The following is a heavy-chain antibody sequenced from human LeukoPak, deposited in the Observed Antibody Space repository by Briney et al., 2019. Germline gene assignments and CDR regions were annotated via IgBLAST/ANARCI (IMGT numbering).Heavy chain of an antibody. Sequence: ASVKVPCQASGYTSTNYGISRVRQAPGQGLEWMGWIGGYNGKTKYVEKLQGRATMTTDTSTSTAYMELRSLRFDDTAVYYCARDRWSGATGDYHYYYGMDVWGQGTTVIVSS. CDR3: ARDRWSGATGDYHYYYGMDV. D-gene: IGHD1-26*01. CDR2: IGGYNGKT. J-gene: IGHJ6*02. CDR1: GYTSTNYG. V-gene: IGHV1-18*01.